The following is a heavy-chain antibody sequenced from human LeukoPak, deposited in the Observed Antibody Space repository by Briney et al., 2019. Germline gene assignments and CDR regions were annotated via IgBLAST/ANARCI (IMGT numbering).Heavy chain of an antibody. CDR2: IHYDGDT. V-gene: IGHV4-39*01. CDR1: GGSISSSTYS. J-gene: IGHJ4*02. CDR3: ARHSLNNYGSYY. D-gene: IGHD5-24*01. Sequence: SETLSLSCTVSGGSISSSTYSWTWIRQPPGKGLEWIGSIHYDGDTYYKPSLKSRVTISVDTSKIQFSLRLSSATAADMATYYCARHSLNNYGSYYWGQGTLVTVSS.